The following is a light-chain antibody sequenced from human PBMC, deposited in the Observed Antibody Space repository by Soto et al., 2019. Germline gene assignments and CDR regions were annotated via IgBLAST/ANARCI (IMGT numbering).Light chain of an antibody. V-gene: IGKV1-27*01. Sequence: DIQMTKAPSARPASVGDRVTITCRASQGIGNYLAWYQQKPGKVPKNLIYDASTLQSGVPSRFSGSGSGTDFTLTISSLQPEDVATYYCQKYYTAPETFRQGTKVDIK. CDR2: DAS. J-gene: IGKJ1*01. CDR1: QGIGNY. CDR3: QKYYTAPET.